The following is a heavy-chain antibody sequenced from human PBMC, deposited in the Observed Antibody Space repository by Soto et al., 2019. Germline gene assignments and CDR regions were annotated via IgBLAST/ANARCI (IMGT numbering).Heavy chain of an antibody. CDR2: IYHSGST. J-gene: IGHJ5*02. Sequence: PSETLSLTCAVSGGSISSGGYSWSWIRQPPGKGLEWIGYIYHSGSTYYNPSLKSRVTISVDRSKNQFSLKLSSVTAADTAVYYCARAVSSFGVVIRPGQFDPWGQGTLVTVSS. V-gene: IGHV4-30-2*01. CDR1: GGSISSGGYS. D-gene: IGHD3-3*01. CDR3: ARAVSSFGVVIRPGQFDP.